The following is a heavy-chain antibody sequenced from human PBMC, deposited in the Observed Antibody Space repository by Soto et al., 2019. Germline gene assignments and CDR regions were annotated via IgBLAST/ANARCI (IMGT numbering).Heavy chain of an antibody. D-gene: IGHD4-17*01. CDR3: ATAGTWNSTVTTQTNSSYYGMDV. CDR1: GCPPTELA. CDR2: FDPEDGET. J-gene: IGHJ6*02. Sequence: SGKVGCTVSGCPPTELAMHWVGQATRKGLEWMGGFDPEDGETIYAQKFQGRVTMTEDTSTDTAYMELSSLRSEDTAVYYCATAGTWNSTVTTQTNSSYYGMDVWGQGTTVTVSS. V-gene: IGHV1-24*01.